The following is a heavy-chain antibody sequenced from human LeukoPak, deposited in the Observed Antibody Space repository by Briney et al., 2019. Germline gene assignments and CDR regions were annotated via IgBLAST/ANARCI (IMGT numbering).Heavy chain of an antibody. CDR2: INPNRGDT. V-gene: IGHV1-2*02. D-gene: IGHD4-17*01. CDR1: GYTFTNYY. Sequence: ASVRVSCKASGYTFTNYYMHWVRQTPGHGLEWMGWINPNRGDTNYAQKFQGRVTMTRDTSISTAFMELTRLTSDDTAVYYCTRDLLGFATTPLSDWGQGTLVTVSS. J-gene: IGHJ4*02. CDR3: TRDLLGFATTPLSD.